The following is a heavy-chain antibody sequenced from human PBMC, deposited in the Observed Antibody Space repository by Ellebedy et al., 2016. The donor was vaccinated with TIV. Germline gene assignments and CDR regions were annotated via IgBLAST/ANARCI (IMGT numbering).Heavy chain of an antibody. D-gene: IGHD5-12*01. CDR2: IIPILNVV. Sequence: AASVKVSCKASGETSSSHALSWVRQAPGQRLEWVGRIIPILNVVNYARKFQGRATITADTSTNIVYLALSSLSSEDTAVYYCARWGSYSGTFQGPFDFWGQGVLVTVSS. CDR3: ARWGSYSGTFQGPFDF. J-gene: IGHJ4*02. V-gene: IGHV1-69*04. CDR1: GETSSSHA.